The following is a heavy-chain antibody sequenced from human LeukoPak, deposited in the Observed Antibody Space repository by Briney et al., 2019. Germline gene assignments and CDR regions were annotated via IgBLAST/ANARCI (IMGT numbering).Heavy chain of an antibody. CDR2: IRGDGGGT. V-gene: IGHV3-23*01. CDR1: GFTFNTYA. Sequence: GGSLRLSCAASGFTFNTYAMTWVRQAPGKGLEWVSTIRGDGGGTYYADSVKGRFTISRDDSKNTLYLQMNSLRGEDTAVYYCAKDLSPLYYYYGMDVWGQGTTVTVSS. CDR3: AKDLSPLYYYYGMDV. J-gene: IGHJ6*02.